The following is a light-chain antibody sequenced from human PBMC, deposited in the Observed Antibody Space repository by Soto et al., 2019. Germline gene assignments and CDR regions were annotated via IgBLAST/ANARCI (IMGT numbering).Light chain of an antibody. CDR3: QHSYCIRWA. CDR2: AAS. Sequence: DTQERQHPYSLSASVGDRVTITCRASQSISSYLNWYQQKPGKAPKLLIYAASSLQSGVPSRFSGSGSGTDFTLTFGSRKPEDFATYYSQHSYCIRWAFGRGTNVAIK. CDR1: QSISSY. V-gene: IGKV1-39*01. J-gene: IGKJ1*01.